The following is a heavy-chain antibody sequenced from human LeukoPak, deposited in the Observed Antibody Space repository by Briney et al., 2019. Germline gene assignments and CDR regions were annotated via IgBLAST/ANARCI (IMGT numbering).Heavy chain of an antibody. CDR2: IYRSGST. CDR3: AREGDRPNSSPYLIRVFDP. J-gene: IGHJ5*02. CDR1: GFTFSTYA. D-gene: IGHD6-13*01. Sequence: PGGSLRLSCSASGFTFSTYAMSWVRQAPGKGLEWIGNIYRSGSTYYNPSLKSRVTISVDTSKNQFSLKLSSVTAADTAVYYCAREGDRPNSSPYLIRVFDPWGQGTLVSVSS. V-gene: IGHV4-38-2*02.